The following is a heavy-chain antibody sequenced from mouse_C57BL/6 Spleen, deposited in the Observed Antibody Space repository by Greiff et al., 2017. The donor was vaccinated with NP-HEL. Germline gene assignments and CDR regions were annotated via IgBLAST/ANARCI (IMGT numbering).Heavy chain of an antibody. J-gene: IGHJ1*03. Sequence: VQLQQSGPGLVQPSQSLSITCTVSGFSLTSYGVHWVRQPPGKGLEWLGVIWSGGSTDYNAAFISRLSISKDNSKSQVFFKMNSLQADDTAIYYCAKTPYGNYGGDFDVWGTGTTVTVSS. CDR1: GFSLTSYG. D-gene: IGHD2-1*01. CDR3: AKTPYGNYGGDFDV. CDR2: IWSGGST. V-gene: IGHV2-4*01.